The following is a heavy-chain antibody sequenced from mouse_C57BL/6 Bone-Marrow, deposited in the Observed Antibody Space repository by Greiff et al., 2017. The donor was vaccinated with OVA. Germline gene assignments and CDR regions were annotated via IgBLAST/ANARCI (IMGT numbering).Heavy chain of an antibody. CDR2: INPYNGGT. J-gene: IGHJ1*03. V-gene: IGHV1-19*01. D-gene: IGHD1-1*01. CDR1: GYTFTDYY. CDR3: ANYGSSPPYFDV. Sequence: EVQLQQSGPVLVKPGASVKMSCKASGYTFTDYYMNWVKQSHGKSLEWIGVINPYNGGTSYNQQFKGKATLTVDKSSSTAYMELNSLTSEDSAVYYCANYGSSPPYFDVWGTGTTVTVSS.